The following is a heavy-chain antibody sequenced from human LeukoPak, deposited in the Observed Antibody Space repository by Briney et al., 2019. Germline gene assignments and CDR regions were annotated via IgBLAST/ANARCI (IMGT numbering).Heavy chain of an antibody. CDR2: ISNSGGA. D-gene: IGHD1-26*01. J-gene: IGHJ4*02. Sequence: PSQTLSLTCTVSGGSINTGGHYWSWVRQHPGEGLEWIGYISNSGGAYYSPSLKGRLRISRDTSENQFSLRLSSVTAADTAVYFCARVEWESYYFDYWGQGTLVTVSS. CDR1: GGSINTGGHY. V-gene: IGHV4-31*03. CDR3: ARVEWESYYFDY.